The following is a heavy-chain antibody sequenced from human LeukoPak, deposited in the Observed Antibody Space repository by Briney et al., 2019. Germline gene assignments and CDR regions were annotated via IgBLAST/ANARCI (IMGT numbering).Heavy chain of an antibody. Sequence: SETLSLTCTVSGGSISSSTYYWGWIRQPPGKGLERIGSINYSGSTYYNPSLKSRVTISVDTSKNQFSLKLSSVTAADTAVYYCASPSSSSSTYDYWGQGALVTVSS. D-gene: IGHD6-6*01. J-gene: IGHJ4*02. CDR3: ASPSSSSSTYDY. V-gene: IGHV4-39*01. CDR1: GGSISSSTYY. CDR2: INYSGST.